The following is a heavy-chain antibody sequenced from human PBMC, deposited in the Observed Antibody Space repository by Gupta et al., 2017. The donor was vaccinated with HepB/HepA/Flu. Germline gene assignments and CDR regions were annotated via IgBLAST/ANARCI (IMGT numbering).Heavy chain of an antibody. J-gene: IGHJ5*02. Sequence: QLHESVPGLVKPSVTLSLTCPVSVGSITSSSYYWVWIRQPPGTGREWIGNINYCGGTYDGPALNSRVTISVQTAKTQCSLKVGSVVGGDTDVYYNAPTPGRLELVLIPGGQGTIVTVFS. CDR3: APTPGRLELVLIP. D-gene: IGHD3-3*01. CDR1: VGSITSSSYY. CDR2: INYCGGT. V-gene: IGHV4-39*01.